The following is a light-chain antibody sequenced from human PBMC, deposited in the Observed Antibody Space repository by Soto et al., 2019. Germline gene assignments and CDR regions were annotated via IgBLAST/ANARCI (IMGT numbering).Light chain of an antibody. J-gene: IGKJ5*01. CDR1: QSVSSN. CDR2: DAS. V-gene: IGKV3-15*01. CDR3: QQYNDWPPIT. Sequence: IVMTQSPATLSVSPGEIATLFFSASQSVSSNLAWYQQKPGQAPRLLIYDASTRATVIPARFSGSVSGTEFTLTISSLQSEDFAVYYCQQYNDWPPITFGQGTRLEIK.